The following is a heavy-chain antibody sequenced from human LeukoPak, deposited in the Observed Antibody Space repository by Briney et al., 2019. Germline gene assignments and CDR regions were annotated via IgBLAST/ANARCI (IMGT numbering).Heavy chain of an antibody. CDR2: IIPIFGTA. CDR3: AGSEMATPFDY. D-gene: IGHD5-24*01. V-gene: IGHV1-69*05. J-gene: IGHJ4*02. CDR1: GGTFSSYA. Sequence: SVKVSCKASGGTFSSYAIRWVRQAPGQGLEWMGGIIPIFGTANYAQKFQGRVTITTDESTSTAYMELSSLRSEDTAVYYCAGSEMATPFDYWGQGTLVTVSS.